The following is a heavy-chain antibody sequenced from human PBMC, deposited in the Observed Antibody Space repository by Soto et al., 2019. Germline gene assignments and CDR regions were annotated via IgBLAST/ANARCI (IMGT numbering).Heavy chain of an antibody. CDR1: GGSISSYY. J-gene: IGHJ4*02. CDR3: ARARWGVYGGAFDY. D-gene: IGHD4-17*01. V-gene: IGHV4-59*01. CDR2: IYYSGST. Sequence: QVQLQESGPGLVKPSETLSLTCTVSGGSISSYYWSWIRQPPGKGLEWIGYIYYSGSTNYNPSIKSRVTISVDTSKNQFSLKLSSVTAADTAVYYCARARWGVYGGAFDYWGQGTLVTVSS.